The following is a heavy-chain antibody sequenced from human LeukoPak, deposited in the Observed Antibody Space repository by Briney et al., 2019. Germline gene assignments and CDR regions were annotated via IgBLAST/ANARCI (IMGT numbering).Heavy chain of an antibody. CDR3: ARDQYYYDSSGAFDI. J-gene: IGHJ3*02. Sequence: GGSLRLSCAASGFTFSSYAMHWVRQAPGHGLEWVAVISYDGTNKYYADSVKGRFTIFRDNSKNTLYLQMNSLRAEDTAVYYCARDQYYYDSSGAFDIWGQGTMVTVSS. CDR2: ISYDGTNK. D-gene: IGHD3-22*01. V-gene: IGHV3-30-3*01. CDR1: GFTFSSYA.